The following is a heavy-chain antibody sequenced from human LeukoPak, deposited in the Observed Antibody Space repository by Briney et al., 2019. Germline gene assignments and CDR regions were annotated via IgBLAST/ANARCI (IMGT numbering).Heavy chain of an antibody. Sequence: PGRSLRLSCAASGFTFSSFGMHWVRQAPGKGLEWVAVISYDGRNEYYADSVKGRFTISRDNSKNTVYLQMNSLRLEDTAVYYCAKDRHTVTTFDYWGQGTLVTGSS. CDR3: AKDRHTVTTFDY. CDR1: GFTFSSFG. V-gene: IGHV3-30*18. J-gene: IGHJ4*02. CDR2: ISYDGRNE. D-gene: IGHD4-11*01.